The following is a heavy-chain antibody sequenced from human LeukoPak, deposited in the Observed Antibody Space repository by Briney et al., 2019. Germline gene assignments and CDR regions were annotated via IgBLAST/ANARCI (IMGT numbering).Heavy chain of an antibody. CDR3: ARADHDYYDSSGYLGY. J-gene: IGHJ4*02. CDR2: INHSGST. D-gene: IGHD3-22*01. Sequence: PSETLSLTCAVYGGSFSGYYWSWIRQPPGKGLEWIGEINHSGSTNYNPSLKSRVTISVDTSKNQFSLKLSSVAAADTAVYYCARADHDYYDSSGYLGYWGQGTLVTVSS. CDR1: GGSFSGYY. V-gene: IGHV4-34*01.